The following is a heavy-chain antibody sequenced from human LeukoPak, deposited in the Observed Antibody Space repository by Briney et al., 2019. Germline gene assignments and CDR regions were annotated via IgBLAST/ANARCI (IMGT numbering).Heavy chain of an antibody. CDR3: ARAVGYLDY. Sequence: PSETLSLTCTVSGGSVSSGSYYWSWIRQPPGKGLEWIGYIYYSGSTNYNPSLKSRVTISVDTSKNQFSLMLSSVTAADTAVYYCARAVGYLDYWGQGTLVTVSS. CDR2: IYYSGST. V-gene: IGHV4-61*01. CDR1: GGSVSSGSYY. J-gene: IGHJ4*02.